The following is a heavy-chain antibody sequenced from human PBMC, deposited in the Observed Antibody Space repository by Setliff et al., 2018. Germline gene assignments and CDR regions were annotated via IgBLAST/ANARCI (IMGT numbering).Heavy chain of an antibody. CDR2: IQHDGNIK. V-gene: IGHV3-30*02. CDR3: ARSRYTSRWYEMSAMDV. D-gene: IGHD6-13*01. Sequence: HPGGSLRLSCVASGFTFSNYGMHWVRQAPGKGLEWVTYIQHDGNIKHYADSVKGRCTISRDNSKNTLYLEMSSLRPEDTAVYYCARSRYTSRWYEMSAMDVWGKGTTVTVSS. J-gene: IGHJ6*03. CDR1: GFTFSNYG.